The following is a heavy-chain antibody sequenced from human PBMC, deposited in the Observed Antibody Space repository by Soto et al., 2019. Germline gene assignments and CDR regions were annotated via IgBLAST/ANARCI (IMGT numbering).Heavy chain of an antibody. Sequence: GSLRLSCEASGYIFSTFGMYWVSQSPVRGLEWVAGISDDGSNKFYADSVRGRFSISRDNSKNTLYLQMNSLRAEDTAVYYCAKIRTSGTGDAFDIWGQGTMVTVSS. CDR2: ISDDGSNK. J-gene: IGHJ3*02. CDR3: AKIRTSGTGDAFDI. D-gene: IGHD3-3*01. CDR1: GYIFSTFG. V-gene: IGHV3-30*18.